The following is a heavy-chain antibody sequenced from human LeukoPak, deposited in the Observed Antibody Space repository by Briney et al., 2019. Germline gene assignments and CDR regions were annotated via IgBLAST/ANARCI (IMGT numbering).Heavy chain of an antibody. CDR1: GFTFSSYG. J-gene: IGHJ6*03. Sequence: GTLTLTCAASGFTFSSYGMHWVRQAPGKGLEWVAFIRYDGSNKYYADSVKGRFTISRDNSKNTLYLQMNSLRAEDTAVYYCARGRDKSVINYYYMDVWGKGTTVTVSS. V-gene: IGHV3-30*02. D-gene: IGHD2/OR15-2a*01. CDR2: IRYDGSNK. CDR3: ARGRDKSVINYYYMDV.